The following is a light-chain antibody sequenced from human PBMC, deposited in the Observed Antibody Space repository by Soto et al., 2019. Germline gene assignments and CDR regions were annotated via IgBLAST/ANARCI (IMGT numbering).Light chain of an antibody. CDR3: AAWDDSLNGPVV. CDR2: SNN. V-gene: IGLV1-44*01. CDR1: SSNIGSNT. J-gene: IGLJ2*01. Sequence: QAVVTQPPSASGTPGQRVTISCSGSSSNIGSNTVNWYQQLPGTAPKLLIYSNNQRPSGVPARFSGSKSGTSASLAISGLQSEDEADYYCAAWDDSLNGPVVFGGGTKVTVL.